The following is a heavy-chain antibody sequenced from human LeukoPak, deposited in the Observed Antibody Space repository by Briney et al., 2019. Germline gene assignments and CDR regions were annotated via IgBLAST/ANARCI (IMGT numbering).Heavy chain of an antibody. D-gene: IGHD6-13*01. Sequence: GGSLRLSCAASGFTFSSYSMNWVRQAPGKGLEWVSSISSSSSYIYYADSVKGRFTISRDNAKSSLYLQMNSLRAEDTAVYYCGVYVDRDAFEIRGQGTMITVPS. CDR3: GVYVDRDAFEI. CDR1: GFTFSSYS. CDR2: ISSSSSYI. V-gene: IGHV3-21*01. J-gene: IGHJ3*02.